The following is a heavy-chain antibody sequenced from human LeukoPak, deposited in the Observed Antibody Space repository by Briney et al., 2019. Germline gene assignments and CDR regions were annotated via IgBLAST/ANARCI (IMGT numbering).Heavy chain of an antibody. CDR3: ARDFNPLYNGTYYDAFDI. CDR1: GFTFSSDW. Sequence: TGGSLRLSCAASGFTFSSDWMTWVRQAPGKGLEWVANIKHDGSKKYYVDSVKGRFTISTDTAKNSLYLQMDSLRAEDTAVYYCARDFNPLYNGTYYDAFDIWGQGTMVTVSS. J-gene: IGHJ3*02. D-gene: IGHD1-26*01. V-gene: IGHV3-7*01. CDR2: IKHDGSKK.